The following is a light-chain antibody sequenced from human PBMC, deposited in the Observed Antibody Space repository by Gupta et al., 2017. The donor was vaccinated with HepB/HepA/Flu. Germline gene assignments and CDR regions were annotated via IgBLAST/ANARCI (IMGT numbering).Light chain of an antibody. Sequence: DIQMTQSPSSLSASVGDRVTITCRASQGISNNLAWYQQKAGKVPKLLIYAASTLPSGVPSRFSGSGSGTDFTLTISSLQPEDVAPYYCQKYYSAPITFGQGTRLEI. J-gene: IGKJ5*01. CDR3: QKYYSAPIT. V-gene: IGKV1-27*01. CDR1: QGISNN. CDR2: AAS.